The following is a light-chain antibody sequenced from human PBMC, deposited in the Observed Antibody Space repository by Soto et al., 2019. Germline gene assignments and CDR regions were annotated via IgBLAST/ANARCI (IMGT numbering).Light chain of an antibody. J-gene: IGKJ1*01. Sequence: AIQMTQSPSSLSASVGDSVTITCRASQGIRNDLGWYQQKPGKAPKLLIYGASILRSGVPSRFSGSGSGTEFTITVSSLQTEDFATYYCLQDYNFPWTFVQGTVVEI. CDR1: QGIRND. V-gene: IGKV1-6*01. CDR2: GAS. CDR3: LQDYNFPWT.